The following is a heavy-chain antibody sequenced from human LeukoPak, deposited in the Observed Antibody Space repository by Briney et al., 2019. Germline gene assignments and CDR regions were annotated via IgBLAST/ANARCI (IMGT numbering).Heavy chain of an antibody. CDR3: ARAPLEGRLEWLLFDY. Sequence: GASVKVSFKASGYTFTIYAMHWVRQAPGQRLEWMGWINAGNGNTKYSQKFQGRVTITRDTSASTAYMELSSLRSEDTAVYYCARAPLEGRLEWLLFDYWGQGTLVTVSS. CDR1: GYTFTIYA. CDR2: INAGNGNT. J-gene: IGHJ4*02. V-gene: IGHV1-3*01. D-gene: IGHD3-3*01.